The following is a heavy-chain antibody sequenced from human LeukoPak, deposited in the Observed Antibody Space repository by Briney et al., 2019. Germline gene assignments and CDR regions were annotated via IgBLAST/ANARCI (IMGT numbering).Heavy chain of an antibody. CDR2: ISWNSGSI. CDR1: GFTFDDYA. Sequence: GGSLRLSCAASGFTFDDYAMHWVRQAPGKGLEWVSGISWNSGSIGYADSVKGRFTISRDNAKNSVYLQMNSLRVEDTAVYHCARIGYSSSSLDYWGQGTLVTVSS. CDR3: ARIGYSSSSLDY. J-gene: IGHJ4*02. V-gene: IGHV3-9*01. D-gene: IGHD6-13*01.